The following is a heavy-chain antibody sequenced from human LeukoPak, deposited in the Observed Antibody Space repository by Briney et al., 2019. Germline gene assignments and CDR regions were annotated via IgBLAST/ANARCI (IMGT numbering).Heavy chain of an antibody. Sequence: KTSETLSLTCTVSGGSISSGSYYWSWIRQPAGKGLEWIGRIYTSGSTNYNPSLKSRVTISVDTSKNQFSLKLSSVTAADTAVYYCAREIMVRGEWWFDPWGQGTLVTVSS. CDR2: IYTSGST. D-gene: IGHD3-10*01. CDR1: GGSISSGSYY. J-gene: IGHJ5*02. CDR3: AREIMVRGEWWFDP. V-gene: IGHV4-61*02.